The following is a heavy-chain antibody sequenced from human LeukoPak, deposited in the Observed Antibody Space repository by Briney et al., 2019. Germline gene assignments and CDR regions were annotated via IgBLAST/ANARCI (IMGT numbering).Heavy chain of an antibody. CDR1: GFTFSSYA. D-gene: IGHD3-22*01. J-gene: IGHJ5*02. CDR2: SSCSGGST. Sequence: GGSLRLSCAASGFTFSSYAMSWVRQAPGKGLEWVSASSCSGGSTYYADSVKGRFTISRDNSKNTLYLQMNSLRAEDTAVYYCAKSPYYYDSSGLNWFDPWGQGTLVTVSS. V-gene: IGHV3-23*01. CDR3: AKSPYYYDSSGLNWFDP.